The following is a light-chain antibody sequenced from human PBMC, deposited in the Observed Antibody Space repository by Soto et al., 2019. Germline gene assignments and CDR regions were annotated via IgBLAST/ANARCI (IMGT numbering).Light chain of an antibody. Sequence: EIVLTQSPGALSLSPGERGNLSCRASQSVSSSYLAWYQQKPGQAPRLLIYDASSRATGVPARFSGSGSGTDFTLTISSLEPEDFAVYYCQQRSNWPPITFGQGTRLEI. J-gene: IGKJ5*01. CDR3: QQRSNWPPIT. CDR1: QSVSSSY. CDR2: DAS. V-gene: IGKV3D-20*02.